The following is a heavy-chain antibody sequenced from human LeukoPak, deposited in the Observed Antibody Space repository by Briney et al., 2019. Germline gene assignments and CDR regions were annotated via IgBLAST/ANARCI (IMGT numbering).Heavy chain of an antibody. D-gene: IGHD4-17*01. Sequence: GKSLKISCKGSGYTFSTSWIGWVRQMPGKGLEWMGIIFPADSDTRYSPSVQGQVTISADKSISTAYLQWSSLKASDTAMYYCARQYGTYFDNWGQGTLVTVPS. CDR3: ARQYGTYFDN. CDR2: IFPADSDT. CDR1: GYTFSTSW. J-gene: IGHJ4*02. V-gene: IGHV5-51*01.